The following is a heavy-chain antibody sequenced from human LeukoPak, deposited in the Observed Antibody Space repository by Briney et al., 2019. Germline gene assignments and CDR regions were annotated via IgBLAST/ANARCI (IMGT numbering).Heavy chain of an antibody. CDR3: ARPRGVTNDAFDI. CDR2: IYTSGST. Sequence: SETLSLTCTVSGGSISSGSYYWSWIRQPAGKGLEWIGRIYTSGSTYYNPSLKSRVTISVDTSKNQFSLKLSSVTAADTAVYYCARPRGVTNDAFDIWGQGTMVTVSS. V-gene: IGHV4-61*02. D-gene: IGHD3-10*01. CDR1: GGSISSGSYY. J-gene: IGHJ3*02.